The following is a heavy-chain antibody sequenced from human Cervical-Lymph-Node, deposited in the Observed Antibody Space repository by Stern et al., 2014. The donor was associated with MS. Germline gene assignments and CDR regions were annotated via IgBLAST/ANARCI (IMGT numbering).Heavy chain of an antibody. CDR3: ARAAQQLAMDV. Sequence: VQLVESGAEVKKPGESLKISCQGSGYSFHSYWIAWVRQAPGKGLEWVSVIYSGGSTYNADSVKGRFIISSDNSKNTLYLQMNSLRAEDTAVYYCARAAQQLAMDVWGQGTTVTVSS. CDR1: GYSFHSYW. J-gene: IGHJ6*02. CDR2: IYSGGST. D-gene: IGHD6-6*01. V-gene: IGHV3-66*01.